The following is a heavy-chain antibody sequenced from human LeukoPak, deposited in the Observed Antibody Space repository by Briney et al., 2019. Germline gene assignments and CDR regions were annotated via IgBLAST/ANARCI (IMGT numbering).Heavy chain of an antibody. J-gene: IGHJ4*02. V-gene: IGHV5-51*01. Sequence: GESLQISFQGSRYSFTSYWIGWVRPMPGKGLEWMGIIYSGDSDTSYSPSFQGQVTISADKSISTAYLQWSSLKASDTAMSYCARRGDSSGYWGVGYWGQGTLVTVSS. D-gene: IGHD3-22*01. CDR1: RYSFTSYW. CDR2: IYSGDSDT. CDR3: ARRGDSSGYWGVGY.